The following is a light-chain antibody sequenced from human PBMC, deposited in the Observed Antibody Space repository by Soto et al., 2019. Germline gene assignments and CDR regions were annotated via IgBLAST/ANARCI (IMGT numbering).Light chain of an antibody. CDR3: QHYGNSRWT. V-gene: IGKV3-20*01. J-gene: IGKJ1*01. CDR1: QSVSSNY. CDR2: GAS. Sequence: EIVLTQSPGTLSLSPGERATLSCRASQSVSSNYLAWYQQKPGQAPRLLIYGASSRATGIPDRFSGSGSGTDFTLTISRLEPEDFAVYYCQHYGNSRWTFGQGTKVEIK.